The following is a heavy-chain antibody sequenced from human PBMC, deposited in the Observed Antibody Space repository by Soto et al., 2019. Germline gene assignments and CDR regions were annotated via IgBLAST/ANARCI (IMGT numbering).Heavy chain of an antibody. J-gene: IGHJ6*02. CDR1: GYTFTSYG. V-gene: IGHV1-18*04. CDR2: ISAYNGNT. CDR3: ARVRLLTVAGGYYYGMDV. D-gene: IGHD6-19*01. Sequence: ASVKVSCKASGYTFTSYGISWVRQAPGQGLEWMGWISAYNGNTNYAQKLQGRVTMTTDTSTSTAYMELRSLRSDDTAVYYCARVRLLTVAGGYYYGMDVWGQGTTVTVS.